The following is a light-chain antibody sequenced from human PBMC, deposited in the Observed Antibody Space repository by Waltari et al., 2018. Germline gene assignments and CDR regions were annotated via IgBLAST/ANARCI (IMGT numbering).Light chain of an antibody. V-gene: IGKV3-20*01. Sequence: ENVFTHPPGSLSSSPGERVTLSCRASQSVSRALAWYQQKPGQAPRLLIFGASNRATGIPDRFSGSGSETDFSLTISRLEPEDFAVYYCQHYVRLPATFGRGTKVEIK. J-gene: IGKJ1*01. CDR2: GAS. CDR3: QHYVRLPAT. CDR1: QSVSRA.